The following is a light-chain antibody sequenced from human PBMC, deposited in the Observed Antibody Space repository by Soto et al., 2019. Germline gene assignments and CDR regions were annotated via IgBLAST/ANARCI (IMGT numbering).Light chain of an antibody. CDR1: SSDVGAYDF. CDR3: SSYAGSHTYEV. Sequence: QSVLTQPRSVSGSLGQSVTISCTGTSSDVGAYDFVSWYQQNPGKAPRLIIFDVIKRPSGVPDRFSGSKSGNTASLTISGLQSEEEADYHCSSYAGSHTYEVFGGGTKVTVL. CDR2: DVI. V-gene: IGLV2-11*01. J-gene: IGLJ3*02.